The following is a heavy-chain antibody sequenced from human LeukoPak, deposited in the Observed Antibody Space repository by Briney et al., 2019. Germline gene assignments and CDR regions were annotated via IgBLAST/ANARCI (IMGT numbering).Heavy chain of an antibody. CDR3: AKDGYYYGSGSYWDY. D-gene: IGHD3-10*01. CDR2: ISGSGGST. Sequence: PGGSLRLSCAASGFTFSSYAMSWVRQAPGKGLEWVSAISGSGGSTYYADSVKGRFTISRDNSKNTLYLQMNSLGAEDTAVYYCAKDGYYYGSGSYWDYWGQGTLVTVSS. J-gene: IGHJ4*02. CDR1: GFTFSSYA. V-gene: IGHV3-23*01.